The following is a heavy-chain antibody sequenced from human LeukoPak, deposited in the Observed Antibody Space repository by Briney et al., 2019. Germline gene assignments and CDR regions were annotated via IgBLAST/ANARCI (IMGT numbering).Heavy chain of an antibody. J-gene: IGHJ5*02. CDR1: GFTFSTYW. D-gene: IGHD4-11*01. CDR3: AKNHVTVPNGDWFGP. Sequence: GGSLRLSCAASGFTFSTYWMTWVRQAPGKGLEWVANIKWDGIETYYVDSVKGRFAISRNNAKNSLYLQMNNLRAEDTAVYYCAKNHVTVPNGDWFGPWGQGTLVTVSS. CDR2: IKWDGIET. V-gene: IGHV3-7*01.